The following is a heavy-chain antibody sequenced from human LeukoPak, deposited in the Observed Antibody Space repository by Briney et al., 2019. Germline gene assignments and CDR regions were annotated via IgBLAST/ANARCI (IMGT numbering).Heavy chain of an antibody. CDR1: GFTFSSYA. J-gene: IGHJ5*02. Sequence: QSGGSLRLSCAAPGFTFSSYAMSWVRQAPGKGLEWVANIKQDGSEKYYVDSVKGRFTISRDNAKNSLYLQMNSLRAEDTAVYYCARVLDVVVPAATPNWFDPWGQGTLVTVSS. CDR2: IKQDGSEK. D-gene: IGHD2-2*01. CDR3: ARVLDVVVPAATPNWFDP. V-gene: IGHV3-7*01.